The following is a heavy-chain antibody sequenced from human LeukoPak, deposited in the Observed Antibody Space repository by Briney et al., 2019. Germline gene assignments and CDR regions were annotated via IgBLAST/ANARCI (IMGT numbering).Heavy chain of an antibody. J-gene: IGHJ2*01. CDR3: ARDGADWYFDL. CDR1: GGSISSYY. CDR2: IYYSGST. V-gene: IGHV4-59*01. Sequence: SETLSLTCTVSGGSISSYYWSWIRQPPGKGLEWIGYIYYSGSTNYNPSLKSRVTISVDTSKNQFSLKLSSVTAADTAVYYCARDGADWYFDLWGRGTLVTVSS.